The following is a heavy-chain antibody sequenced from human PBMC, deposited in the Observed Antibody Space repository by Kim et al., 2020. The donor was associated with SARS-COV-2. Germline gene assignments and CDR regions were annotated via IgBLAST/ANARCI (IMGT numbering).Heavy chain of an antibody. J-gene: IGHJ4*02. CDR3: VKFSGPSGYYQLRSFDY. CDR2: ISSNGGST. Sequence: GGSLRLSCSASGFTFSSYAMHWVRQAPGKGLEYVSAISSNGGSTYYADSVKGRFTISRDNSKNTLYLQMSSLRAEDTAVYYCVKFSGPSGYYQLRSFDYWGQGTLVTVSS. D-gene: IGHD3-22*01. CDR1: GFTFSSYA. V-gene: IGHV3-64D*09.